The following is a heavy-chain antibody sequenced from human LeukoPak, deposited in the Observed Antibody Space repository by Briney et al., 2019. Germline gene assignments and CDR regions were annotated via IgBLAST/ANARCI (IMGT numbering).Heavy chain of an antibody. V-gene: IGHV4-39*01. CDR2: IYYSGST. CDR1: GGSFSGYY. CDR3: ASTYYDILTGLLGAFDI. Sequence: PSETLSLTCAVYGGSFSGYYWGWIRQPPGKGLEWIGSIYYSGSTYYNPSLKSRVTISVDTSKNQFSLKLSSVTAADTAVYYCASTYYDILTGLLGAFDIWGQGTMVTVSS. D-gene: IGHD3-9*01. J-gene: IGHJ3*02.